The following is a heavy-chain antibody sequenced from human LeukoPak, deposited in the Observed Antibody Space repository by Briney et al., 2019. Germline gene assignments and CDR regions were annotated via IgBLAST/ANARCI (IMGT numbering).Heavy chain of an antibody. CDR3: ACLDGYNFEDY. CDR1: GFTFSSHG. D-gene: IGHD5-24*01. CDR2: ISGSGGST. V-gene: IGHV3-23*01. Sequence: GGSLRLSCAASGFTFSSHGMNWVRQAPGKGLEWVSAISGSGGSTYYADSVKGRFTISRDNSKNTLYLQMNSLRAEDTAVYYCACLDGYNFEDYWGQGTLVTVSS. J-gene: IGHJ4*02.